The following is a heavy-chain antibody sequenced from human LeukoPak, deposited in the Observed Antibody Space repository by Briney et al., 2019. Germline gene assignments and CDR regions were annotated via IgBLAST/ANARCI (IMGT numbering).Heavy chain of an antibody. V-gene: IGHV4-39*01. CDR1: GGSISSSSYY. CDR2: IYYSGST. D-gene: IGHD2-2*01. CDR3: ARPRNLVVVPAAIFDWFDP. J-gene: IGHJ5*02. Sequence: PSETLSLTCTVSGGSISSSSYYWGWIRQPPGKGLEWIGSIYYSGSTYYNPSLKSRVTISVDTSKNQFSLKLSSVTAADTAVYYCARPRNLVVVPAAIFDWFDPWGQGTLVTVSS.